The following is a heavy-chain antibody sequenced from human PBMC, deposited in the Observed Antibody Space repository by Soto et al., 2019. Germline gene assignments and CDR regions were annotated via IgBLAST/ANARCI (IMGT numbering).Heavy chain of an antibody. V-gene: IGHV4-59*01. CDR1: GGSISSYY. CDR2: IYYSGGT. J-gene: IGHJ6*02. Sequence: SETLSLTCTVSGGSISSYYWSWIRQPPGKGLEWIAYIYYSGGTNYNPSLKSRVTISVGTSKNQFSLKLSSVTAADTAVYYCARGDGSVTAGYYYYGMDVWGQGTTVTVSS. CDR3: ARGDGSVTAGYYYYGMDV. D-gene: IGHD1-26*01.